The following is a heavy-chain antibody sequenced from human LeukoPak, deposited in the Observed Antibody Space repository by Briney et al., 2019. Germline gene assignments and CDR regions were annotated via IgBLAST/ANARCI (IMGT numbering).Heavy chain of an antibody. J-gene: IGHJ4*01. Sequence: ASVKVSCKVSGYTLTELSMHWVRQAPGKGLEWMGGFDPEDGETIYAQKFQGRVTMTEDTSTDTAYMELSSLRSEDTAVYYCATDVSSSSGKFDYWGQEPWSPSPQ. CDR1: GYTLTELS. D-gene: IGHD6-19*01. CDR3: ATDVSSSSGKFDY. V-gene: IGHV1-24*01. CDR2: FDPEDGET.